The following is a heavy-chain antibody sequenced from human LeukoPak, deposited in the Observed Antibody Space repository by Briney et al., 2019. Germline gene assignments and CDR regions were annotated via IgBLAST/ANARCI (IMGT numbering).Heavy chain of an antibody. J-gene: IGHJ6*02. V-gene: IGHV1-46*01. CDR2: INPSGGST. CDR3: ATLLGTIDYYYYGMDV. Sequence: ASVKVSCKASGYTFTSYYMHWVRQAPGQGLEWMGIINPSGGSTSYAQKFQGRVTMTRDTSTSTVYMELSSLRSEDTAVYYCATLLGTIDYYYYGMDVWGQGTTVTVSS. D-gene: IGHD3-16*01. CDR1: GYTFTSYY.